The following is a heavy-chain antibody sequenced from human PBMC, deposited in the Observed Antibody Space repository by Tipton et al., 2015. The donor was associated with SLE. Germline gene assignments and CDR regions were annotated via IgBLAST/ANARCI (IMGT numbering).Heavy chain of an antibody. D-gene: IGHD3-10*01. CDR2: ISYDGSNK. J-gene: IGHJ6*02. CDR3: ARVLLWFRSVYGMDV. Sequence: RSLRLSCAASGFTFSTYGMHWVRQAPGKGLEWVAVISYDGSNKYYADSVKGRFTISRDNSKNTLYLQMNSLRAEDTAMYYCARVLLWFRSVYGMDVWGQGTTVTVSS. CDR1: GFTFSTYG. V-gene: IGHV3-30*19.